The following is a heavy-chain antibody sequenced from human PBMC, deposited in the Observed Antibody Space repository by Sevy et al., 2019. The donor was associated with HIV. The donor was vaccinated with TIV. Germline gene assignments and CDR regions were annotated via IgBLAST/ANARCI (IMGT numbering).Heavy chain of an antibody. J-gene: IGHJ3*02. Sequence: GGSLRLSCAASGFRFSGYPMYWVRQAPGKGLEYVSLISSNGGSTYYANFVKGRFTVSRDNSKNTLFLQMGSLRTEDMAVYYCASAPHKSDGFDIWGQGALVTVSS. V-gene: IGHV3-64*01. CDR2: ISSNGGST. CDR3: ASAPHKSDGFDI. CDR1: GFRFSGYP.